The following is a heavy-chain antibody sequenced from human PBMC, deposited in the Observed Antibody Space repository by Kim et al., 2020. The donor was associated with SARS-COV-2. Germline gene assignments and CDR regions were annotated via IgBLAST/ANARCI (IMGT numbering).Heavy chain of an antibody. CDR2: INPSAGST. D-gene: IGHD3-10*01. CDR3: ARDLRITMVRGVVDAFDI. V-gene: IGHV1-46*01. CDR1: GYTFTSYY. J-gene: IGHJ3*02. Sequence: ASVKVSCKASGYTFTSYYMHWVRQAPGQGLEWMGIINPSAGSTSYAQKFQGRVTMTRDTSTSTVYMELSSLRSEDTAVYYCARDLRITMVRGVVDAFDIWGQGTMVADSS.